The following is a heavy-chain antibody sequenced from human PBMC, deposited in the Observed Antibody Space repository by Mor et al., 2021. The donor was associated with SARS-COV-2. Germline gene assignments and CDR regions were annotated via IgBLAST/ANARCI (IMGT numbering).Heavy chain of an antibody. Sequence: YNGDNAYYADSVKGRFTISRDNSKNTVNLQINSLRVEDTTLYYCARGFRDYGDAFDVWGQGTTV. D-gene: IGHD4-17*01. J-gene: IGHJ3*01. CDR2: YNGDNA. V-gene: IGHV3-30-3*01. CDR3: ARGFRDYGDAFDV.